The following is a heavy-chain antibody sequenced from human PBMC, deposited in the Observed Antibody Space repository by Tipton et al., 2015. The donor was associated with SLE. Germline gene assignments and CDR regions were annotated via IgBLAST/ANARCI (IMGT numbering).Heavy chain of an antibody. V-gene: IGHV4-4*01. J-gene: IGHJ4*02. CDR3: ARRFFDGSGSI. CDR1: GDSISSSKW. Sequence: SLRLSCTVSGDSISSSKWWSWVRQSPGKGLEWIAEIYHSGSTNYNPSLKSRLNISVAKSKNQFSLKLTSVTAADTAVYFCARRFFDGSGSIWGQGTLVTVSS. CDR2: IYHSGST. D-gene: IGHD3-22*01.